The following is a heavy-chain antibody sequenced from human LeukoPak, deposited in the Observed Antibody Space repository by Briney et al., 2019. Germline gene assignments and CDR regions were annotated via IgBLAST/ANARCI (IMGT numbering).Heavy chain of an antibody. D-gene: IGHD2-15*01. J-gene: IGHJ6*03. Sequence: GGSLRLSCAASGFTFSSYTFSTYAMSWVRQAPGKGLEWGSAVRVTGVSTYYADSVKGRFTISRDNSKNTLYLQMNGLRAEDTAVYYCAKEVEDSGIYYYYCMDVWGKGTTVTVSS. CDR1: GFTFSSYTFSTYA. V-gene: IGHV3-23*01. CDR3: AKEVEDSGIYYYYCMDV. CDR2: VRVTGVST.